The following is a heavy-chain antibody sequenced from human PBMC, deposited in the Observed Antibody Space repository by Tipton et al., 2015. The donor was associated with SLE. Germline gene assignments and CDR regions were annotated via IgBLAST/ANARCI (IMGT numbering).Heavy chain of an antibody. CDR3: ASHDNFDY. CDR1: GFSFSSHW. Sequence: SLRLSCAASGFSFSSHWMSWVRQAPGKGLEWVANMKHDGSEKYYLDSVKGRFTISRDNAKSSSFLQMNSLRPEDTAVYYCASHDNFDYWGQGTQVTVSS. CDR2: MKHDGSEK. J-gene: IGHJ4*02. V-gene: IGHV3-7*01. D-gene: IGHD1-1*01.